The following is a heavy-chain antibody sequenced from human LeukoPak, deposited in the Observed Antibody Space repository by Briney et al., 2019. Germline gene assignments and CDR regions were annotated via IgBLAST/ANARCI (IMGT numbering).Heavy chain of an antibody. Sequence: ASVKVSCKASGYTFTSYAMHWVRQAPGQRLEWMGWINAGNGNTKYSQKFQGRVTITRDTSASAASMELSSLRSEDTAVYYCARSRAIGSGWPGNYWGRGTLVTVSS. CDR3: ARSRAIGSGWPGNY. CDR1: GYTFTSYA. D-gene: IGHD6-19*01. V-gene: IGHV1-3*01. J-gene: IGHJ4*02. CDR2: INAGNGNT.